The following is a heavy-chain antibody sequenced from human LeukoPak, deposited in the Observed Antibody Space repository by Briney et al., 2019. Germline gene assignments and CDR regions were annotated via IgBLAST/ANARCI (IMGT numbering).Heavy chain of an antibody. CDR1: GFTFTSNG. CDR2: ISYDGSKK. J-gene: IGHJ4*02. D-gene: IGHD2-21*02. CDR3: VKDTAEIVVVTAPDY. Sequence: GSLRLSCAASGFTFTSNGMHWVRQAPGKGLEWVAVISYDGSKKYYSDSVQGRFTISRDNSKNTLYLQMNSLRAEDTGVYYCVKDTAEIVVVTAPDYWGQGTLVTVSS. V-gene: IGHV3-30*18.